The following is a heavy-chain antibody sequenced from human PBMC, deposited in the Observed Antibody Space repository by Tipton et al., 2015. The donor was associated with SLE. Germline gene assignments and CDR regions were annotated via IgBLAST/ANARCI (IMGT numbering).Heavy chain of an antibody. CDR3: ARHYSSGSYYFGY. Sequence: LRLSCTVSGGSISSSSYYWGWIRQPPGKGLEWIGSIYYSGSTYYNPSLKSQFTISVDTSKNQFSLKLSSVTAADTAVYYCARHYSSGSYYFGYWGQGTLVTVSS. CDR1: GGSISSSSYY. D-gene: IGHD6-19*01. CDR2: IYYSGST. J-gene: IGHJ4*02. V-gene: IGHV4-39*01.